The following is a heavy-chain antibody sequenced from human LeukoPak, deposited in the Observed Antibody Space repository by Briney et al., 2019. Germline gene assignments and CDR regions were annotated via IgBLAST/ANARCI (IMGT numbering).Heavy chain of an antibody. J-gene: IGHJ4*02. CDR1: GGSINDYY. D-gene: IGHD3-22*01. CDR2: VYYNGRT. CDR3: ATDSSGYYEVFDY. V-gene: IGHV4-59*01. Sequence: SETLSLTCIVSGGSINDYYWNWIRQSPEKGLEWIGYVYYNGRTNYDPSLKSRVTISMDMSKNQFSLKLGSVTAADTAVYYCATDSSGYYEVFDYWGQGTPVTVSS.